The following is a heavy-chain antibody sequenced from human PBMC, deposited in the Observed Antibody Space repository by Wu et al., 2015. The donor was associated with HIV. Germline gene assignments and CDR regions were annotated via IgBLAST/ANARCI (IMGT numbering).Heavy chain of an antibody. CDR2: IIPISSTA. D-gene: IGHD3-3*01. Sequence: QVQLVQSGAEVKKPGSSVKVSCKASGGTFSRYAISWVRQAPGQGLEWMGGIIPISSTANYAQKFQGRVTMTADESTSTAYMELSSLRSEDTAMYYCAREMSDYSYYYMDVVGKGPRSTVSS. CDR3: AREMSDYSYYYMDV. V-gene: IGHV1-69*12. J-gene: IGHJ6*03. CDR1: GGTFSRYA.